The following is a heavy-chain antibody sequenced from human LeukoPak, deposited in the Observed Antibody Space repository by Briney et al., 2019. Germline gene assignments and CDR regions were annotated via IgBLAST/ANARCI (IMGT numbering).Heavy chain of an antibody. D-gene: IGHD2/OR15-2a*01. V-gene: IGHV3-74*01. J-gene: IGHJ4*02. CDR1: GFTFSSYW. Sequence: GGSLRLSCAASGFTFSSYWMHWVRQAPGKGLVWVLRINSDGSSTTYADSVKGRFTISRDNAKNTLYLQMNSLRAEDTAVYYCASTTNFDYWGQGTLVTVSS. CDR2: INSDGSST. CDR3: ASTTNFDY.